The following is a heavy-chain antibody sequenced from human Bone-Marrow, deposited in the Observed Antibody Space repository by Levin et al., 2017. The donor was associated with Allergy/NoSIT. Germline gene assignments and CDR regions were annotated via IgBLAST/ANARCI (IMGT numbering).Heavy chain of an antibody. CDR3: ARDSRYTSAFDL. CDR2: VYSSGST. D-gene: IGHD2-2*02. V-gene: IGHV4-59*01. J-gene: IGHJ3*01. Sequence: PSETLSLTCTVSGGPIRNFYWTWIRQSPGKGLEWIGYVYSSGSTNYNPSLESRLTMSVDTSKNHFSLELRSVTAADTAIYYCARDSRYTSAFDLWGQGTMVTVSS. CDR1: GGPIRNFY.